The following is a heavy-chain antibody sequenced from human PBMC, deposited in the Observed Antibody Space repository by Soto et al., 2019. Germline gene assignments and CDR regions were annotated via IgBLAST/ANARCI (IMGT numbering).Heavy chain of an antibody. V-gene: IGHV4-39*07. Sequence: SETLSLTCTVSGGSISSSSYYWGWIRQPPGKGLEWIGSIYYSGSTYYNPSLRSRVTLSVDKSNNQVSLRLNSVTAADTAVYYCAGRLIEAPEWFDPWGPGTLVTVSS. CDR2: IYYSGST. CDR3: AGRLIEAPEWFDP. CDR1: GGSISSSSYY. J-gene: IGHJ5*02. D-gene: IGHD6-6*01.